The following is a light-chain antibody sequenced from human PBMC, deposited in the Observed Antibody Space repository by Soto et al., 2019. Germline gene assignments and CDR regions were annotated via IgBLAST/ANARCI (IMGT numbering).Light chain of an antibody. J-gene: IGKJ1*01. V-gene: IGKV3-11*01. Sequence: IGLTQSPSALSLSPVESAALSFMASQSVSTHLAWYQQKPGQAPRLLIYDASNRAPGIPARFSGSGSGTDFTLTISSLQAEDVAVYYCQQYFITPHTFAQGTKVDIK. CDR2: DAS. CDR3: QQYFITPHT. CDR1: QSVSTH.